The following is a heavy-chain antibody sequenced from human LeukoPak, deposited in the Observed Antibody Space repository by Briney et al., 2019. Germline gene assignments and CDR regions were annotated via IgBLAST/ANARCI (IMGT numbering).Heavy chain of an antibody. CDR2: INHSGST. Sequence: SETLSLTCAVYGGPFSGYYWIWIRQPPGKGLEWIGEINHSGSTNYNPSLKSRVTISVDTSKNQFSLKLSSVTAADTAVYYCARVRGYNSFDYWGQGTLVTVSS. CDR1: GGPFSGYY. CDR3: ARVRGYNSFDY. D-gene: IGHD5-24*01. V-gene: IGHV4-34*01. J-gene: IGHJ4*02.